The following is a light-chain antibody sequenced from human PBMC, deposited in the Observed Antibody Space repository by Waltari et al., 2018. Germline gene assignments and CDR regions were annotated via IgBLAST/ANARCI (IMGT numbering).Light chain of an antibody. CDR1: QSVINY. Sequence: EIVLTQFPGILSLSPGGSATLTCRASQSVINYLAWYQQKPGQAPRLLIYHASSRATGIPASFSGSGYGTDFSLTISRLEPEDFAVYYCQKYESLPATFGQGTKVEIK. J-gene: IGKJ1*01. V-gene: IGKV3-20*01. CDR2: HAS. CDR3: QKYESLPAT.